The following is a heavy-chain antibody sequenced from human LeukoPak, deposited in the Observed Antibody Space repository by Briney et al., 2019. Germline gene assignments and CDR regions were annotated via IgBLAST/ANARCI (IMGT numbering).Heavy chain of an antibody. V-gene: IGHV1-8*01. Sequence: GASVKVSCKASGCTFTRHDVNWVRQATGQGLEWMGWINPNSKNTGYAQKFQGRVTLTTDTSTSTAYMELSSLDSEDTAVYYCARAIPFRYLLGGDYYERSSHGFDIWGQGTMIIVSS. J-gene: IGHJ3*02. CDR2: INPNSKNT. CDR1: GCTFTRHD. D-gene: IGHD2-21*02. CDR3: ARAIPFRYLLGGDYYERSSHGFDI.